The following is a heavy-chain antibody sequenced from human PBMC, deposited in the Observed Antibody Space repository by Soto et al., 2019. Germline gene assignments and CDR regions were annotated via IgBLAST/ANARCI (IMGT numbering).Heavy chain of an antibody. Sequence: SETLSLTCTVSGSSISSYYWSWIRQPPGKGLEWIGYIYYSGSTNYNPSLKSRVTISVDTSKNQFSLKLSSVTAADTAVYYCASWTTVTTERFDTFYIWGQGTMVTVSS. D-gene: IGHD4-17*01. J-gene: IGHJ3*02. CDR2: IYYSGST. CDR1: GSSISSYY. CDR3: ASWTTVTTERFDTFYI. V-gene: IGHV4-59*01.